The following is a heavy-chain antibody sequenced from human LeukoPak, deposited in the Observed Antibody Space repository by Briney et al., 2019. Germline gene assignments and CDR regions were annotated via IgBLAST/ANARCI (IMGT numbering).Heavy chain of an antibody. J-gene: IGHJ4*02. CDR2: ISYDGRNK. D-gene: IGHD5-24*01. V-gene: IGHV3-30*18. Sequence: GGSLRLSCAASGFTFSNYGMHWVRQAPGRGLEWVAVISYDGRNKYYADSAKGRFTISRDNSKNTLHLQMNSLRAEDTAVYYCAKDDTLRDGYNLGGDWGQGTLVTVSS. CDR3: AKDDTLRDGYNLGGD. CDR1: GFTFSNYG.